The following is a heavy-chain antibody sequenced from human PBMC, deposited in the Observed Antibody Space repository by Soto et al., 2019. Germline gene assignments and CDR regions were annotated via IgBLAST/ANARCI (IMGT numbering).Heavy chain of an antibody. CDR3: ARDRVLRFLEWLPYYVRDV. V-gene: IGHV3-7*01. CDR2: IKQDGSEK. D-gene: IGHD3-3*01. Sequence: PGGFLRLSCAASGFTLNRYWMSWVRQAPGKGLEWVANIKQDGSEKYYVDSVKGRFTISRDNAKNSLYLQMNSLRAEDTAVYYCARDRVLRFLEWLPYYVRDVWGQGTTVTVSS. J-gene: IGHJ6*02. CDR1: GFTLNRYW.